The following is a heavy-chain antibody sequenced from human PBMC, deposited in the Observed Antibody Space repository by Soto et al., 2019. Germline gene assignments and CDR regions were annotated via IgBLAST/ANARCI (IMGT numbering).Heavy chain of an antibody. Sequence: SVKVSCKASGYTFLSYGISWVRQAPGQGLEWMGGIIPIFGTANYAQEFQGRVTMTRDTSTSTVYMELSSLRSEDTAVYYCARIVDTAMVTGFDPWGQGTLVTVS. CDR2: IIPIFGTA. CDR3: ARIVDTAMVTGFDP. J-gene: IGHJ5*02. CDR1: GYTFLSYG. D-gene: IGHD5-18*01. V-gene: IGHV1-69*05.